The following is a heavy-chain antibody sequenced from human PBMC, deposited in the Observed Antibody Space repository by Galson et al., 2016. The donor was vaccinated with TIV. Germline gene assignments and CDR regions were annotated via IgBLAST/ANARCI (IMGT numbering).Heavy chain of an antibody. Sequence: QSGAEVKKPGSSVKVSCKASGGTFNIYAISWVRQAPGQGLEWMGGILPIFGAATYAQKFQGRVTITADESTNTAYMELSSLKSDETAMYYCARPSSSCRGCSCYYYMDVWGKGTPVTVSS. CDR1: GGTFNIYA. D-gene: IGHD6-19*01. CDR2: ILPIFGAA. J-gene: IGHJ6*03. V-gene: IGHV1-69*13. CDR3: ARPSSSCRGCSCYYYMDV.